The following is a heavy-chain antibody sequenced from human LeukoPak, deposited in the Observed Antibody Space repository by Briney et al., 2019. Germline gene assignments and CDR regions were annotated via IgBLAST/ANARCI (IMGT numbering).Heavy chain of an antibody. CDR3: ARGDDYVWGAHFDY. D-gene: IGHD3-16*01. J-gene: IGHJ4*02. V-gene: IGHV3-23*01. CDR2: ISASGA. CDR1: GFAFSRLA. Sequence: GGSLRLSCAASGFAFSRLAMSWVRQAPGKGLEWVATISASGAYYADSVKGRFTISRDNSKNTLYLQMNSLRAEDTAVYYCARGDDYVWGAHFDYWGQGTLVTVSS.